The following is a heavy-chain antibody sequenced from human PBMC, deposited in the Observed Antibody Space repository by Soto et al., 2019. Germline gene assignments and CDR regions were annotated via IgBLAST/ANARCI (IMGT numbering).Heavy chain of an antibody. D-gene: IGHD1-1*01. Sequence: SETLSLTCTVSGGSISNSNYYWAWVRQPPGKGLAWIGSIYYSGTTYYNPSLQSRVTISVDTSKDEFSLKLNSVTAADTAMYYCARQRRMAFAGSGYLDIWGLRTLDTVSS. CDR3: ARQRRMAFAGSGYLDI. V-gene: IGHV4-39*01. J-gene: IGHJ4*02. CDR2: IYYSGTT. CDR1: GGSISNSNYY.